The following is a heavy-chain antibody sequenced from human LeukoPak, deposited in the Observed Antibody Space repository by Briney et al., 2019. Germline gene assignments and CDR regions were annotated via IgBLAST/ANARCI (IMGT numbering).Heavy chain of an antibody. Sequence: ASVKVSCKASGYTFTSYGISWVRQAPGQGLEWMGWISAYNGNTNYAQKLQGRVTMTTDTSTSTAYMELRSLRSDDTAVYYCARGSLGYCSGGSCSHPYYLDYWGQGTLVTVSS. V-gene: IGHV1-18*01. D-gene: IGHD2-15*01. CDR2: ISAYNGNT. J-gene: IGHJ4*02. CDR3: ARGSLGYCSGGSCSHPYYLDY. CDR1: GYTFTSYG.